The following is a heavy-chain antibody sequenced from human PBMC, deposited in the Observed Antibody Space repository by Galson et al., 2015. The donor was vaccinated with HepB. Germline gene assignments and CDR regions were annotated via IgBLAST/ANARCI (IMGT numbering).Heavy chain of an antibody. CDR2: ISGSGGST. CDR1: GFTFSSYA. V-gene: IGHV3-23*01. D-gene: IGHD3-10*01. CDR3: AKGSGWFGELCDY. Sequence: SLRLSCAASGFTFSSYAMSWVRQAPGKGLEWVSAISGSGGSTYYADSVKGRFTISRDNSKNTLYLQMNSLRAEDTAVYYCAKGSGWFGELCDYWGQGTLVTVSS. J-gene: IGHJ4*02.